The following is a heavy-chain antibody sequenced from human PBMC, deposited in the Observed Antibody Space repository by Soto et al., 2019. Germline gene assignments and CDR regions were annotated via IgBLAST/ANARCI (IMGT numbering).Heavy chain of an antibody. Sequence: SETLSLTCDVSDESVTSPGNYWNWIRQRPDTGLEWIGYISSGGSPFYNPSLKSRVSISLDTSKNLISLTLRSVTAADTAVYYCTLNHCAGGGCYDRDYWGRGTRVTVSS. CDR1: DESVTSPGNY. V-gene: IGHV4-31*11. D-gene: IGHD2-15*01. CDR2: ISSGGSP. J-gene: IGHJ1*01. CDR3: TLNHCAGGGCYDRDY.